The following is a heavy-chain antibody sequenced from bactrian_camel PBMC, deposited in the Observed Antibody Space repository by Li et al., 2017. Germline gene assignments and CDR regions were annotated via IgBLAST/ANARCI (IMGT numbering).Heavy chain of an antibody. CDR2: VYTGDGKT. CDR1: GFTFSRKD. Sequence: HVQLVESGGELVQPGGSLRLSCAASGFTFSRKDMSWVRQAPGKGLEWLSTVYTGDGKTYSADSVKGRFTISRDNTKNILYLQMNSLKSEDTALYYCAKDLFTDYARWGQGTQVTVS. V-gene: IGHV3S1*01. J-gene: IGHJ4*01. D-gene: IGHD4*01. CDR3: AKDLFTDYAR.